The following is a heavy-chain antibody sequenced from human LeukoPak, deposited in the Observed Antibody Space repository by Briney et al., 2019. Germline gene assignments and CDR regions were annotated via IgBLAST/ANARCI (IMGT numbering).Heavy chain of an antibody. Sequence: ASVKVSCKASGYTFTSYGISWVRQAPGQGLEWMGWISAYNGNTNYAQKLQGRVTMTTDTSTSTAYMELRSLRAEDTAIYYCAKDPYRVVVATGNYLDPWGQGTLVTVSS. CDR3: AKDPYRVVVATGNYLDP. V-gene: IGHV1-18*01. J-gene: IGHJ5*02. D-gene: IGHD2-15*01. CDR2: ISAYNGNT. CDR1: GYTFTSYG.